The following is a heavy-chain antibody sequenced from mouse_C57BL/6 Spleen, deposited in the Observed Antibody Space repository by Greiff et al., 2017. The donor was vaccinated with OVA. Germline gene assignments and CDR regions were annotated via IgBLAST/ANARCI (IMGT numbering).Heavy chain of an antibody. D-gene: IGHD2-5*01. CDR3: TGYYSNYRLDY. CDR2: IRLKSDNYAT. CDR1: GFTFSNYW. Sequence: EVMLVESGGGLVQPGGSMKLSCVASGFTFSNYWMNWVRQSPEKGLEWVAQIRLKSDNYATHYAESVKGRFTISRDDSKSSVYLQMNNLRAEDTGIYYCTGYYSNYRLDYWGQGTTLTVSS. J-gene: IGHJ2*01. V-gene: IGHV6-3*01.